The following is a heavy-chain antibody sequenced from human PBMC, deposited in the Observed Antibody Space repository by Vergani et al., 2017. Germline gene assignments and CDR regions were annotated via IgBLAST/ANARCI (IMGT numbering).Heavy chain of an antibody. V-gene: IGHV1-69*12. D-gene: IGHD4-17*01. Sequence: QVQLVQSGAEVKKPGSSVKVSCKASGGPFSSYAISWVRQAPGQGLEWMGGIIPIFGTANYAQKFQGRVTITADESTSTAYMELSSLRSEDTAVYYCARGPMTTVTTTLDYWGQGTLVTVSS. CDR2: IIPIFGTA. CDR3: ARGPMTTVTTTLDY. CDR1: GGPFSSYA. J-gene: IGHJ4*02.